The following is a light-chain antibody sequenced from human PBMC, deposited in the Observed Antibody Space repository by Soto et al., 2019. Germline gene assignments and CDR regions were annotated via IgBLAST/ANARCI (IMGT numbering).Light chain of an antibody. CDR2: DAS. V-gene: IGKV3-11*01. CDR3: HQRSDWSLT. CDR1: QSISNL. J-gene: IGKJ4*01. Sequence: EIVLTQAPATLSLSPGERATLSCRASQSISNLLAWYQHKPGQAPRLLIYDASNRATGIPARFSGSGSGTDFTLTISSLEPDDFAIYYCHQRSDWSLTFGGGTEVEIK.